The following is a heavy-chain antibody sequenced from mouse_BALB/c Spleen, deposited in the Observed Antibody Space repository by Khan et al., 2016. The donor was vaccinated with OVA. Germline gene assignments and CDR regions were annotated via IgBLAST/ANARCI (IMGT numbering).Heavy chain of an antibody. CDR2: ISSGSNTI. J-gene: IGHJ2*01. CDR1: GFTFSGFG. D-gene: IGHD2-3*01. Sequence: EVELVESGGGLVQPGGSRKLSCAASGFTFSGFGMHWVRQAPEKGLEWVAFISSGSNTIYYDSKRKDRITIARDNPKRTLFLQMARLGSEDTAMYFCARTGYYYFDYWGQGTTLTVSS. CDR3: ARTGYYYFDY. V-gene: IGHV5-17*02.